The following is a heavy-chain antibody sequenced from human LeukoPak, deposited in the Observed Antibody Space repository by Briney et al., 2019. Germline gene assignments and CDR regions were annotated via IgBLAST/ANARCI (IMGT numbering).Heavy chain of an antibody. D-gene: IGHD1-26*01. Sequence: SSETLSLTCTVSGGSISSYYLSWIRQPAGKGLEWIGRIYTSGSTNYNPSLKSRVTMSVDTSKNQFSLKLSSVTAADTAVYYCARVGWELPSGWFDPWGQGTLVTVSS. CDR1: GGSISSYY. J-gene: IGHJ5*02. V-gene: IGHV4-4*07. CDR2: IYTSGST. CDR3: ARVGWELPSGWFDP.